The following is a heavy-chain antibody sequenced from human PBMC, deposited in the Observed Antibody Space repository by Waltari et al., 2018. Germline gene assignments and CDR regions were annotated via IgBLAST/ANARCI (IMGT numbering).Heavy chain of an antibody. J-gene: IGHJ3*02. CDR3: AGGDADAFDI. CDR2: ISTSGST. Sequence: QVQLQESGPGLVKPSQTLSLTCTVSGGSISSGSYYWSWIRQPAGKGLEWIGYISTSGSTNYNPSRKGRVTISVDTSKNQFSLKLSSVTAADTAVYYCAGGDADAFDIWGQGTMVTVSS. D-gene: IGHD2-21*02. CDR1: GGSISSGSYY. V-gene: IGHV4-61*09.